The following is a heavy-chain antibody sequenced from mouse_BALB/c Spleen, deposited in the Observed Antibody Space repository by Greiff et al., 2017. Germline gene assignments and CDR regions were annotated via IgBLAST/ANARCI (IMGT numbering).Heavy chain of an antibody. J-gene: IGHJ3*01. Sequence: QVQLQQSGPGLVQPSQSLSITCTVSGFSLTSYGVHWVRQSPGKGLEWLGVIWSGGSTDYNAAFISRLSISKDNSKSQVFFKMNSLQANDTAIYYCARGIYYGYDSFAYWGQGTLVTVSA. D-gene: IGHD2-2*01. V-gene: IGHV2-2*02. CDR1: GFSLTSYG. CDR2: IWSGGST. CDR3: ARGIYYGYDSFAY.